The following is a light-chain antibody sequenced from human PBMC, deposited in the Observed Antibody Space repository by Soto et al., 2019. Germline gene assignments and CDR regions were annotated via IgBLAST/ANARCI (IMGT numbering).Light chain of an antibody. CDR1: QAISSW. Sequence: DIQMTQSPSSVSSSVGDRVTLTCRASQAISSWLAWYHQKPGKAPKLLIYAASSLQTGVPSRFIGSGSGTDFTLTISSLQPEDFATYYCHPANSFPLTFGGGTKVEIK. CDR3: HPANSFPLT. CDR2: AAS. J-gene: IGKJ4*01. V-gene: IGKV1-12*01.